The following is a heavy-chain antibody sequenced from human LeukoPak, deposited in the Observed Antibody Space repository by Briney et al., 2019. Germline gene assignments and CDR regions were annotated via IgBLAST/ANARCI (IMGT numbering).Heavy chain of an antibody. CDR3: ASGYGSGSPIP. J-gene: IGHJ5*02. CDR2: ISSSSRYI. Sequence: GGSLRLSCAASGFTFSSYSMNWVRQAPGKGLEWVSSISSSSRYIYYADSVKGRFTISRDNAKNSLYLQMNSLRAEDTAVYYCASGYGSGSPIPWGQGTLVTVSS. CDR1: GFTFSSYS. V-gene: IGHV3-21*01. D-gene: IGHD3-10*01.